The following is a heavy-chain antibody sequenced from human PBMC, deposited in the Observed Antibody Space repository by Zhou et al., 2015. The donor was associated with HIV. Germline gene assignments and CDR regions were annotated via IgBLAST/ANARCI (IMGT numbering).Heavy chain of an antibody. Sequence: QVHLVESGGGVVQPGRSLRLSCAASGFSFLSYGMHWVRLAPGKGLEWVAVIWYDGSNKYYADSVKGRFTISRDTPKNMLYLQMDSLRAEDTALYYCARDIDTSGHLSRFDPWGPEPWSPSPQ. J-gene: IGHJ5*02. D-gene: IGHD3-22*01. V-gene: IGHV3-33*08. CDR1: GFSFLSYG. CDR3: ARDIDTSGHLSRFDP. CDR2: IWYDGSNK.